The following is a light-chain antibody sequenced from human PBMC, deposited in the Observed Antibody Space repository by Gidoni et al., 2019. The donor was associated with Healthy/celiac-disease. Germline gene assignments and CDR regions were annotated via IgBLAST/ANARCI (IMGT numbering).Light chain of an antibody. CDR3: QQYSNCPPLT. J-gene: IGKJ4*01. Sequence: IVMTQSPATLSVSPGERATLTCRASQSVSSNLAWYQQKPGQAPRHLIYGASTRATGIPARFSGSGSGTEFTLTISSLQSEDFAVYYCQQYSNCPPLTFGGGTKVEIK. V-gene: IGKV3-15*01. CDR2: GAS. CDR1: QSVSSN.